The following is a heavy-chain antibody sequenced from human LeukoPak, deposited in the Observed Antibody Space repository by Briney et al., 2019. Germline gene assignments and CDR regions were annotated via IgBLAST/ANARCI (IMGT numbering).Heavy chain of an antibody. CDR2: ISGNGGRT. CDR1: GFIFSSYA. Sequence: GGSLRLSCAASGFIFSSYAMSWVRQAPGKGLEWVSGISGNGGRTYYADSVKGRFTISRDNSKNTLYLQMNSLRAEDTAVYYCARALVRGGKFDYWGQGALVTVSS. J-gene: IGHJ4*02. CDR3: ARALVRGGKFDY. D-gene: IGHD3-10*01. V-gene: IGHV3-23*01.